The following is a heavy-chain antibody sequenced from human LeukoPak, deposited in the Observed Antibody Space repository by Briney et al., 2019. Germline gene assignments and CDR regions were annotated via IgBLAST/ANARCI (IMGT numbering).Heavy chain of an antibody. CDR1: GFTFSSYS. CDR2: ISSSSSYI. D-gene: IGHD6-19*01. J-gene: IGHJ4*02. Sequence: GGSRRLSCAASGFTFSSYSMNWVRQAPGKGLEWVSSISSSSSYIYYADSVKGRFTISRDNAKNSLYPQMNSLRAEDTAVYYCARERSLEIAVAGTIFDYWGQGTLVTVSS. V-gene: IGHV3-21*01. CDR3: ARERSLEIAVAGTIFDY.